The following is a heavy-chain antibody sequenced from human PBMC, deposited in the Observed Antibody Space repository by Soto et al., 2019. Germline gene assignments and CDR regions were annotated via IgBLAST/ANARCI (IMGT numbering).Heavy chain of an antibody. D-gene: IGHD6-19*01. V-gene: IGHV4-39*07. CDR2: SYYSGNT. CDR3: ARENDGSGWFDY. CDR1: GGSISSSSYY. J-gene: IGHJ4*02. Sequence: SETLSLTCTVSGGSISSSSYYWGWIRQPPGKGLEWIGYSYYSGNTDYNPSLKSRVTISVNTSKNQFSLKLSSVTAADTAVYYCARENDGSGWFDYWGQGTLVTVSS.